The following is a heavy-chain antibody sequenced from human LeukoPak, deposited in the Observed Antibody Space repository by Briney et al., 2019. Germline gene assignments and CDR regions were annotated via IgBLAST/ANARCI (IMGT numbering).Heavy chain of an antibody. CDR2: IRYDGSNK. D-gene: IGHD3-22*01. J-gene: IGHJ4*02. Sequence: GGSLRLSCAASGFTFSSYGMHWVRQGPGKGLEWVAFIRYDGSNKYYADSVKGRFTLSRDNSKDTLYLQMNSLRAEDTALYYSATQWLNSGYFDYWGQGTLVTVSS. CDR1: GFTFSSYG. V-gene: IGHV3-30*02. CDR3: ATQWLNSGYFDY.